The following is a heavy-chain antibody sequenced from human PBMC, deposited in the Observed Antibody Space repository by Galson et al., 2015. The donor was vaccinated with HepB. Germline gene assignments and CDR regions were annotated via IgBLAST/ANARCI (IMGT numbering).Heavy chain of an antibody. V-gene: IGHV4-39*07. Sequence: TLSLTCTVSGGSISSSNYYWGWIRQPPGKGLDWIGSIFYSGSTYCNPSLKSRVTISVDTSKNQLSLKLRSVTAADTAVYYCARGQGSSTSYYYYYGMDVWGQGTTVTVSS. J-gene: IGHJ6*02. D-gene: IGHD2-2*01. CDR2: IFYSGST. CDR1: GGSISSSNYY. CDR3: ARGQGSSTSYYYYYGMDV.